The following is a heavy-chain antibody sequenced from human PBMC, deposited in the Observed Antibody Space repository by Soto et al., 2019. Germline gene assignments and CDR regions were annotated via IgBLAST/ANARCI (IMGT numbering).Heavy chain of an antibody. CDR1: GFIFSNYE. V-gene: IGHV3-48*03. CDR2: ISPTGNKI. J-gene: IGHJ5*01. Sequence: EVQLVESGGGLVQPGGSLRLSCAASGFIFSNYEMNWVRQAPGKGLQWVSFISPTGNKIYYGESVKGRFTISRDNAKNSVFPQMNSLTAEDTAVYFCARSFPRFTAPDSWGQGTLVTVAS. D-gene: IGHD2-21*02. CDR3: ARSFPRFTAPDS.